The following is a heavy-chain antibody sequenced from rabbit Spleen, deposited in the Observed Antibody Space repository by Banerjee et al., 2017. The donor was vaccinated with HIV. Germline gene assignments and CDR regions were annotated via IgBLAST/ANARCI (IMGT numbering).Heavy chain of an antibody. CDR3: ARDTSSSFSSYGMDL. CDR1: GFSFSSSYY. Sequence: QSLEESGGDLVKPGASLTLTCTASGFSFSSSYYMCWVRQAPGKGLEWIACIYAGGGVGTYYATWAKGRFTISKTSSTTVTLQMTRLTAADTATYFCARDTSSSFSSYGMDLWGPGTLVTVS. V-gene: IGHV1S40*01. J-gene: IGHJ6*01. D-gene: IGHD1-1*01. CDR2: IYAGGGVGT.